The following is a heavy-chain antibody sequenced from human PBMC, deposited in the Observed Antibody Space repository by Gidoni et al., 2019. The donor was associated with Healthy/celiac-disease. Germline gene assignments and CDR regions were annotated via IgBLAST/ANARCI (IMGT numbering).Heavy chain of an antibody. CDR2: ISAYNGNT. J-gene: IGHJ6*02. CDR3: ARDGGYFRSGSSAYYYYGMGV. CDR1: GYTFTSYG. V-gene: IGHV1-18*01. Sequence: QVQLVQSGAEVKKPGASVKVSCKASGYTFTSYGISWVRQAPGQGLEWMGWISAYNGNTNYAQKRQGRVTMTTDTSTSTAYMELRSLRSDDTAVYYCARDGGYFRSGSSAYYYYGMGVWGQGTTVTVSS. D-gene: IGHD3-10*01.